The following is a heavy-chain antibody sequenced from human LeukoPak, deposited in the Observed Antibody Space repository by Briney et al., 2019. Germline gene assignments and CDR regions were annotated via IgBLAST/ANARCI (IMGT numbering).Heavy chain of an antibody. Sequence: PGGSLRLSCAASGFTFSSYDMHWVRQAPGKGLEWVAFIRFDGSNKYYADSVKGRFTISRDNSKNTLYLQMNSLRAEDTAVFYCAKDRYYDSSGFSEGFDSWGQGTLVTVSS. J-gene: IGHJ4*02. D-gene: IGHD3-22*01. CDR2: IRFDGSNK. CDR3: AKDRYYDSSGFSEGFDS. CDR1: GFTFSSYD. V-gene: IGHV3-30*02.